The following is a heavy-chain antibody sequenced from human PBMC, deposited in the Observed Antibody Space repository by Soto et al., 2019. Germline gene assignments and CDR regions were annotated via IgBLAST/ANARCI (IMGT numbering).Heavy chain of an antibody. CDR2: FDPEDGET. V-gene: IGHV1-24*01. CDR1: GYTLTELS. J-gene: IGHJ5*02. Sequence: ASVKVSCKVSGYTLTELSMHWVRQAPGKGLEWMGGFDPEDGETSYAQKFQGRVTMTGDTSISTAYMELSSLRSEDTAVYYCARGGDAGQWLAKWFDPWGKGTLVTVSS. D-gene: IGHD6-19*01. CDR3: ARGGDAGQWLAKWFDP.